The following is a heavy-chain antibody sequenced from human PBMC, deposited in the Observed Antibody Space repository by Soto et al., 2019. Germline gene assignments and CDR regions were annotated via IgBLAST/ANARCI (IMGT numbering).Heavy chain of an antibody. D-gene: IGHD6-19*01. CDR1: GGSISSSSYY. Sequence: ETLSLTCTVSGGSISSSSYYWGWIRQPPGKGLEWVSAISFGGGSTYYADSVKGRFTISRDNSKNTLYLQMTSLRAEDTAIYYCATDSFRSGIAVAGNYWGQGTLVTVSS. V-gene: IGHV3-23*01. CDR2: ISFGGGST. J-gene: IGHJ4*02. CDR3: ATDSFRSGIAVAGNY.